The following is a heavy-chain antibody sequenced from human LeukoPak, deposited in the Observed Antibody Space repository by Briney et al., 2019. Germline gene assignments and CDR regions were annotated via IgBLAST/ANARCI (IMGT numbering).Heavy chain of an antibody. CDR1: GFTFSGSA. J-gene: IGHJ6*03. V-gene: IGHV3-73*01. Sequence: GGSLRLSCAASGFTFSGSAMHWVRQASGKGLEWVGRIRGKANSYATAYAASVKGRFTISRDDSKNTAYLQMNSLKTEDTAVYYCTRREEMATIYYYYYYMDVWGKGTTVTVSS. CDR3: TRREEMATIYYYYYYMDV. D-gene: IGHD5-24*01. CDR2: IRGKANSYAT.